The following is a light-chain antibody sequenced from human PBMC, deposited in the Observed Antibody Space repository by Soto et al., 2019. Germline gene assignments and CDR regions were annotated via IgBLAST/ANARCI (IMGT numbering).Light chain of an antibody. CDR1: SSNIGNNH. Sequence: QSVLTQPPSVSAAPGQRVTISCSGTSSNIGNNHVSWYQQLPGTAPKLLIYDNNRRPSGTPDRFSGSKSDTSATLGITGLQTGDEADYYCATWDGKVFGTGTKVTV. CDR3: ATWDGKV. J-gene: IGLJ1*01. V-gene: IGLV1-51*01. CDR2: DNN.